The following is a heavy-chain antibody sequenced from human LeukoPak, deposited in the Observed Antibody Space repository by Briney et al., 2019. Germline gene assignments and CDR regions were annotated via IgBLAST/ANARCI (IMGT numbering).Heavy chain of an antibody. Sequence: GGSLRLSCAASGFTFSSYAMSWVRQAPGKGLEWVSAISGSGGSTYYADSVKGRFTISRDNSKNTLYLQMNSLRAEDTAVYYCAKEGDIVVVPAAISFDYWGQGTLVAVSS. J-gene: IGHJ4*02. CDR3: AKEGDIVVVPAAISFDY. V-gene: IGHV3-23*01. D-gene: IGHD2-2*02. CDR2: ISGSGGST. CDR1: GFTFSSYA.